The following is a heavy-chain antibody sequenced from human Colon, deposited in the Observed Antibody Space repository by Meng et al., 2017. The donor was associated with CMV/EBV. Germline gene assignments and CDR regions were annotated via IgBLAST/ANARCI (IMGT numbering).Heavy chain of an antibody. Sequence: GESLKISCAAAGFSFSTYNMNWVRQAPGKGLEWVSYISGSSGTIYYADSVKGRFTISTDNAKNSLYLQMNRLRAEDTAMYYCARNLMGDNWNYDDGFDIWGQGTMVTVSS. J-gene: IGHJ3*02. CDR3: ARNLMGDNWNYDDGFDI. D-gene: IGHD1-7*01. V-gene: IGHV3-48*04. CDR1: GFSFSTYN. CDR2: ISGSSGTI.